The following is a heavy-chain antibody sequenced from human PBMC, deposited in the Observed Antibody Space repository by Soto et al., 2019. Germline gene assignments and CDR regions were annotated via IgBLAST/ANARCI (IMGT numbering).Heavy chain of an antibody. V-gene: IGHV3-23*01. D-gene: IGHD3-16*01. J-gene: IGHJ5*01. CDR2: ISSSGGST. CDR1: GFTFSSYA. CDR3: AKGLYDSVYCFNS. Sequence: EVQLLESGGGLVQTGGSLRLSCVASGFTFSSYAMSWVRQAPGKGPEWVSSISSSGGSTYYADSVTGRFTTSRAYSTTTLSLQMHSLRAGDTAVHYRAKGLYDSVYCFNSWGQGTLVTVSS.